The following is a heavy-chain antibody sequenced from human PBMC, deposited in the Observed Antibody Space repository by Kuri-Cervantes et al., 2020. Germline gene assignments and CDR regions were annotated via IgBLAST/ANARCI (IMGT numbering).Heavy chain of an antibody. CDR2: THSGGST. CDR3: ARDQDYYGSGGWFDP. CDR1: GFIVSNNY. V-gene: IGHV3-53*01. Sequence: GESLKISCAASGFIVSNNYMSWVRQAPGKGLEWVSITHSGGSTYYADSVKGRFTISRDNSKNTLSLQMNSLRGEDTAVYYCARDQDYYGSGGWFDPWGQGTLVTVSS. D-gene: IGHD3-10*01. J-gene: IGHJ5*02.